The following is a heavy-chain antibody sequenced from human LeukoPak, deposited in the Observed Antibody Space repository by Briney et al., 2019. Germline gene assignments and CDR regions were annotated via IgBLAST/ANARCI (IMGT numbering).Heavy chain of an antibody. V-gene: IGHV3-48*04. D-gene: IGHD1-26*01. CDR3: AKNSPGELEDI. Sequence: GGSLRLSCAASGFTFSSYSMNWVRQAPGKGLEWVSYISSSSSTIYYADSVKGRFTISRDNAKNSLYLQMNSLRAEDTAVYYCAKNSPGELEDIWGQGTMVTVSS. CDR1: GFTFSSYS. J-gene: IGHJ3*02. CDR2: ISSSSSTI.